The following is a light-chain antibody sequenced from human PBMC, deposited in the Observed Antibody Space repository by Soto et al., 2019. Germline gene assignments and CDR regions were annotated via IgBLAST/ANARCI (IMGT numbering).Light chain of an antibody. CDR2: AAS. CDR1: QRISNY. V-gene: IGKV1-39*01. Sequence: DIPMTQSPPSLSASVGDKVTIACRASQRISNYVNWYQQKPGRAPKLLIYAASRLQSGVPSRFSGSGSGTDFTLTVSSLQAEDFATYYCQQSYSTLTWTFGQGTKVEI. J-gene: IGKJ1*01. CDR3: QQSYSTLTWT.